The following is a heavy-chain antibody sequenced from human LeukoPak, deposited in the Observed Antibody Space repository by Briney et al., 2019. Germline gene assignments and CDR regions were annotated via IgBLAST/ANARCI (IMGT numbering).Heavy chain of an antibody. CDR2: IYNSGST. CDR1: GGSISSYY. CDR3: ARHKVGAFSLFDY. V-gene: IGHV4-59*08. J-gene: IGHJ4*02. Sequence: PSETLSLTCTVSGGSISSYYWSWIRQPPGKGLEWIGCIYNSGSTNYNPSLKSRVTISVDTSKNQFSLKLSSVTAADTAVYYCARHKVGAFSLFDYWGQGTLVTVSS. D-gene: IGHD1-26*01.